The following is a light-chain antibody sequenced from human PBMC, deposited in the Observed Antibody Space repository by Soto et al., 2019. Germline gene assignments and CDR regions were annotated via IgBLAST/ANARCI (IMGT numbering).Light chain of an antibody. J-gene: IGLJ3*02. V-gene: IGLV1-40*01. CDR1: SSNIGAGYD. Sequence: QSVLTQPPSVSGAPGQRVTISCTGSSSNIGAGYDVHWYQQLPGTAPKLLIYGNSNRPSGVPDRFSGSKSGTSASLAITGLQAGDEADYYCQSYDSSLSGWGVFGGGTKLTVL. CDR3: QSYDSSLSGWGV. CDR2: GNS.